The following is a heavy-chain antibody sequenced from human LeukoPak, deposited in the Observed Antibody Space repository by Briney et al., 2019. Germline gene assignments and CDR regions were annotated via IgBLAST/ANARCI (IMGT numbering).Heavy chain of an antibody. D-gene: IGHD1-1*01. CDR1: GGSISSSSYY. V-gene: IGHV4-39*01. Sequence: SETLSLTCTVSGGSISSSSYYWGWIRQPPGKGLEWIGSIYYSGSTYYNPSLKSRVTISVDTSKNQFSLKLSSATAADTAVYYCARQGTIVGNHFDYWGQGTLVTVSS. CDR2: IYYSGST. CDR3: ARQGTIVGNHFDY. J-gene: IGHJ4*02.